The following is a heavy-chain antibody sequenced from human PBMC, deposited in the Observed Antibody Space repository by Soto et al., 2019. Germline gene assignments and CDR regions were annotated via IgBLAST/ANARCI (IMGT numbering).Heavy chain of an antibody. D-gene: IGHD3-9*01. V-gene: IGHV5-51*01. Sequence: PGASLKISYQGSGDTFCNYWIGWVRQRHWKGLEWMGIVYPSDSDARYTPSFQGRVTISADKSINTAYLQWSRLEASDTAIYYCARCVFLTRIGFYIDYWGLGTLVTVYS. CDR1: GDTFCNYW. CDR2: VYPSDSDA. J-gene: IGHJ4*02. CDR3: ARCVFLTRIGFYIDY.